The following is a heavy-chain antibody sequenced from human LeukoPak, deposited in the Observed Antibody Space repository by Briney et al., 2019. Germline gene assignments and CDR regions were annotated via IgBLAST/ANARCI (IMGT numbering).Heavy chain of an antibody. CDR1: GYTFTGYY. V-gene: IGHV1-2*02. J-gene: IGHJ6*02. CDR2: INPNSGGT. CDR3: ARSDYGGWYYYGMDV. D-gene: IGHD4-23*01. Sequence: SVKVSCKASGYTFTGYYMHWVRQAPGLGLEWMGWINPNSGGTNYAQKFQGRVTMTRDTSISTAYMELSRLRSDDTAVYYCARSDYGGWYYYGMDVWGQGTTVTVSS.